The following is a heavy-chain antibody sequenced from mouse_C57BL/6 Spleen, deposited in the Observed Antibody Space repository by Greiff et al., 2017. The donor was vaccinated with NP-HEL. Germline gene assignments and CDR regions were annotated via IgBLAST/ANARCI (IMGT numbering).Heavy chain of an antibody. J-gene: IGHJ2*01. CDR1: GYTFTSYW. D-gene: IGHD3-2*02. CDR3: ARRAAQASPIDY. V-gene: IGHV1-50*01. CDR2: IDPSDSYT. Sequence: VQLQQPGAELVKPGASVKLSCKASGYTFTSYWMQWVKQRPGQGLEWIGEIDPSDSYTNYNQKFKGKATLTVDTSSSTAYMQLSSLTSEDSAVYYGARRAAQASPIDYWGQGTTLTVSS.